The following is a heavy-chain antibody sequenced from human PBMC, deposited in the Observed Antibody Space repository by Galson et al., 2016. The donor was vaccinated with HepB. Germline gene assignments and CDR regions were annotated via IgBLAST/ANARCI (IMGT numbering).Heavy chain of an antibody. CDR1: GGSISNYY. CDR2: IYYRGNT. Sequence: ETLSLTCTVSGGSISNYYWSWIRQPPGKGLEWIGYIYYRGNTNYNTSLKSRVTMSVDTSKNQFSLQISSVTAADTAVYYCARATISSSSLFDYWGQGARVTVSS. J-gene: IGHJ4*02. V-gene: IGHV4-59*01. D-gene: IGHD6-13*01. CDR3: ARATISSSSLFDY.